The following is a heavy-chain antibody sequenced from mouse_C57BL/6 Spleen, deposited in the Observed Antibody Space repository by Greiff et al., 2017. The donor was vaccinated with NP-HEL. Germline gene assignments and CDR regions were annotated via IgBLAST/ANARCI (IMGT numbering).Heavy chain of an antibody. J-gene: IGHJ4*01. CDR1: GYTFTSYW. V-gene: IGHV1-69*01. Sequence: VQLHQPGAELVMPGASVKLSCKASGYTFTSYWMHWVKQRPGQGLEWIGEIDPSDSYTNYNQKFKGKSTWTVDKSSSTAYMQLSSLTSEDSAVYYCARKGYAMDYWGQGTSVTVSS. CDR3: ARKGYAMDY. CDR2: IDPSDSYT.